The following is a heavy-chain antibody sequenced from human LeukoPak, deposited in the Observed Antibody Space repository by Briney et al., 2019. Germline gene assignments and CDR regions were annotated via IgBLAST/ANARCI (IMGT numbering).Heavy chain of an antibody. Sequence: SETLSLTCIVFGGSISSYYWSWIRQPPGKGLEWIGYIYSSGSTDYNPSLKSRATISLDTSNHQFSLKLIFVTAADTAVYYCARHVGIHLWSLYFDYWGQGSLVTVSS. J-gene: IGHJ4*02. D-gene: IGHD5-18*01. CDR1: GGSISSYY. CDR2: IYSSGST. V-gene: IGHV4-59*08. CDR3: ARHVGIHLWSLYFDY.